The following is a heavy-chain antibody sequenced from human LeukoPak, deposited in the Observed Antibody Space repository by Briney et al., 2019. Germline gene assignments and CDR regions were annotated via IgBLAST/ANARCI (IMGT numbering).Heavy chain of an antibody. Sequence: SETLSLTCAVYGGSFSGYYWSWIRQPPGKGLEWIGEINHSGSTNYNPSLKSRVTISVDTSKNQFSLKLSSVTAADTAVYYCAGGGCSGELGLDYWGQGTLVTVSS. CDR1: GGSFSGYY. CDR3: AGGGCSGELGLDY. V-gene: IGHV4-34*01. D-gene: IGHD3-10*01. CDR2: INHSGST. J-gene: IGHJ4*02.